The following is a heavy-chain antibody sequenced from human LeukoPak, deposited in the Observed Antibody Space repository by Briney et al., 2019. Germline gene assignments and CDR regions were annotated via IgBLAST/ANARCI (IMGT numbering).Heavy chain of an antibody. J-gene: IGHJ6*03. Sequence: GSLRLSCAASGFTFSSYAMSWVRQAPGKGLEWIGSIYYSGSTYYNPSLKSRVTISVDTSKNQFSLKLSSVTAADTAVYYCARVIAVAGTLDYYYYYYMDVWGKGTTVTISS. CDR2: IYYSGST. D-gene: IGHD6-19*01. V-gene: IGHV4-59*01. CDR3: ARVIAVAGTLDYYYYYYMDV. CDR1: GFTFSSYA.